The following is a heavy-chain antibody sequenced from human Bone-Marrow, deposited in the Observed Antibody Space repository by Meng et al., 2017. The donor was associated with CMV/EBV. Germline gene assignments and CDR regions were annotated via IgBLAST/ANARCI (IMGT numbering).Heavy chain of an antibody. V-gene: IGHV3-7*01. CDR1: GFTFINYW. J-gene: IGHJ4*02. D-gene: IGHD1-7*01. CDR3: AREVPNWKYVLGYFDY. CDR2: INQDGSEK. Sequence: GESLKISCAASGFTFINYWMSWVRQAPGKGLEWVANINQDGSEKYYVGSVKGRFTISRDNAKNSLCQQMSSLRADDTALYYCAREVPNWKYVLGYFDYWGQGALVTVSS.